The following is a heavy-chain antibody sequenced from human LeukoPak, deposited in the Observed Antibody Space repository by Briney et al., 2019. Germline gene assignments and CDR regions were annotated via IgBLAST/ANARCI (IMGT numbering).Heavy chain of an antibody. CDR2: IWYDGSKK. CDR3: ARDECSTTYCYGY. CDR1: GFGISSYG. D-gene: IGHD3-10*01. Sequence: GGSLRLSCVVSGFGISSYGMHWVRQSPGKGLEWVAVIWYDGSKKYHADSVRGRFTISRDVSRSTLYLEMSSLRAEDTAVYYCARDECSTTYCYGYWGQGPLVPVTP. J-gene: IGHJ4*02. V-gene: IGHV3-33*01.